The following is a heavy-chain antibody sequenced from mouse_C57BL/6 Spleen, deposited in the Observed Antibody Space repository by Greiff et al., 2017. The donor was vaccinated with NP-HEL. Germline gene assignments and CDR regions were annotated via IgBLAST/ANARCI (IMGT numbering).Heavy chain of an antibody. J-gene: IGHJ1*03. CDR2: INPNNGGT. V-gene: IGHV1-18*01. D-gene: IGHD1-1*01. Sequence: EVQLQQSGPELVKPGASVKIPCKASGYTFTDYNMDWVKQSHGKSLEWIGDINPNNGGTIYNQKFKGKATLTVDKSSSTAYMELRSLTSEDTAVYYCARSGYYGSSPWYFDVWGTGTTVTVSS. CDR3: ARSGYYGSSPWYFDV. CDR1: GYTFTDYN.